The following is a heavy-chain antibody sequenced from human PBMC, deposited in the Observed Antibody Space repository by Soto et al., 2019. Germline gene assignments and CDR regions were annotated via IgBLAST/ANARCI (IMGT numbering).Heavy chain of an antibody. J-gene: IGHJ5*02. CDR1: GGSISSSSYY. V-gene: IGHV4-39*07. CDR3: ARASTVTTRGSRNNWFDP. D-gene: IGHD4-17*01. Sequence: PSETLSLTCTVSGGSISSSSYYWGWIRQPPGKGLEWIGYIYYSGSTYYNPSLKSRVTISVDTSKNQFSLKLSSVTAADTAVYYCARASTVTTRGSRNNWFDPWGQGTLVTVSS. CDR2: IYYSGST.